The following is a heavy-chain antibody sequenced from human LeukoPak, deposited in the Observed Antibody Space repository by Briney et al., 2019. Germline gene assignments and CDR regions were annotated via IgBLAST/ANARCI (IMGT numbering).Heavy chain of an antibody. V-gene: IGHV3-23*01. CDR2: ISGAGRSI. Sequence: GGSLRLSCAASGFSFSSYGMTWVRQAPGKGLEWVSVISGAGRSIYYADSVKGRFTISRDNSKNTLYLQMNSLRAEDTAVYYCARGLWFGELLPFDYWGQGTLVTVSS. J-gene: IGHJ4*02. CDR1: GFSFSSYG. CDR3: ARGLWFGELLPFDY. D-gene: IGHD3-10*01.